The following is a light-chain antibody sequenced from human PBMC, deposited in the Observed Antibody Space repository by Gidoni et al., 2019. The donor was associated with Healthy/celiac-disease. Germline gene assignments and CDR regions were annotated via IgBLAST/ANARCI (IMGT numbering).Light chain of an antibody. J-gene: IGLJ2*01. CDR1: KLGDKY. V-gene: IGLV3-1*01. CDR2: QDS. Sequence: SYELTQPPSVSVSPGHTASITCSGDKLGDKYACWYQPKPGQSPVLVIYQDSKRPSGIPERFSGSNSGNTATLTISGTQAMDEADYYCQAWDSSTEGVVFGGGTKLTVL. CDR3: QAWDSSTEGVV.